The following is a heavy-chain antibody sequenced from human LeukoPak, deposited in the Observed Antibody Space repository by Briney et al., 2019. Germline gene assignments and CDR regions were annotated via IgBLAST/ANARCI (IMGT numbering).Heavy chain of an antibody. Sequence: ASVKVSCKVSGYIFTDYYMHWVQQAPGKGLGWMGLVDPEDGETIYAEKFQGRVTITADTSTDTAYMELSSLRSEDTAVYYCATTPYSGSYRPYYFDYWGQGTLVTVSS. V-gene: IGHV1-69-2*01. J-gene: IGHJ4*02. CDR2: VDPEDGET. D-gene: IGHD1-26*01. CDR1: GYIFTDYY. CDR3: ATTPYSGSYRPYYFDY.